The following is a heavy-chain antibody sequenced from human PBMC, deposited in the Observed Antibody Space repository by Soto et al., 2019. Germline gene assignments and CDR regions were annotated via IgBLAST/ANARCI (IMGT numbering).Heavy chain of an antibody. Sequence: GASVKVSCKASGGTFSSYTISWVRQAPGQGLEWMGRIIPILGIANYAQKFQGRVTITADKSTSTAYMELSRLRSDDTAVYYCARDVGDYGDGYYFDYWGQGTLVTVSS. J-gene: IGHJ4*02. D-gene: IGHD4-17*01. CDR2: IIPILGIA. CDR3: ARDVGDYGDGYYFDY. CDR1: GGTFSSYT. V-gene: IGHV1-69*02.